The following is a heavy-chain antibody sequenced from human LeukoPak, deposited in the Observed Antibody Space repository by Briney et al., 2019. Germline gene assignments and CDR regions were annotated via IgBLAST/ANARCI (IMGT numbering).Heavy chain of an antibody. CDR2: IYYNGNT. V-gene: IGHV4-59*11. J-gene: IGHJ1*01. D-gene: IGHD3-22*01. CDR1: GGSISGHY. CDR3: ARDGDHNYDSSVVYFQY. Sequence: KPSETLSLTCTVSGGSISGHYWSWVRQPPGKGLECIGYIYYNGNTNYNPSLRSRVTISVDTSKNQSSLKLSSVTAADTAVYYCARDGDHNYDSSVVYFQYWGQGTLVTVSS.